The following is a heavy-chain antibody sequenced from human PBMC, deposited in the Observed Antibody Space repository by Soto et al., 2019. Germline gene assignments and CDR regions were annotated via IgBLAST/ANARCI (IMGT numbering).Heavy chain of an antibody. V-gene: IGHV1-2*02. CDR1: GYTFTGYY. Sequence: ASVKVSCKASGYTFTGYYMHWVRQAPGQGLEWMGWISPNSGGTNYAQKFQGRVTMTRDTSISTAYMELSRLRSDDTAVYYCARSRYSSGWYFDYWGQGTLVTVSS. J-gene: IGHJ4*02. D-gene: IGHD6-19*01. CDR2: ISPNSGGT. CDR3: ARSRYSSGWYFDY.